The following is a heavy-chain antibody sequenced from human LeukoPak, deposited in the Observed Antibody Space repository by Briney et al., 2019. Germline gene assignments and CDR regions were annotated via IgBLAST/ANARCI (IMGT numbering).Heavy chain of an antibody. CDR3: AKDRIIISFGDVSKH. V-gene: IGHV3-74*01. CDR1: GFTFSSYW. Sequence: GGSLRLSCAASGFTFSSYWVHWVRQDPGKGLVWVSRINSDGGATNYADSVKGRFTISRDNSKNTLYLQMNNLRVDDTAVYYCAKDRIIISFGDVSKHWGQGTLVTVSS. CDR2: INSDGGAT. J-gene: IGHJ1*01. D-gene: IGHD3-10*01.